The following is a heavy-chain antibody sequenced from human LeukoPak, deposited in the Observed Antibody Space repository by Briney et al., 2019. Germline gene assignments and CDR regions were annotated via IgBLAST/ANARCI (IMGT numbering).Heavy chain of an antibody. Sequence: KPSETLSLTCTVSGGSISSYYWSWIRQPPGKGLEWIGYIYYSGSTNYNPSLESRVTISVDTSKNQFSLKLSSVTAADTAVYYCARTADYDFWSGLNYYYYMDVWGKGTTVTVSS. CDR3: ARTADYDFWSGLNYYYYMDV. V-gene: IGHV4-59*01. J-gene: IGHJ6*03. CDR2: IYYSGST. CDR1: GGSISSYY. D-gene: IGHD3-3*01.